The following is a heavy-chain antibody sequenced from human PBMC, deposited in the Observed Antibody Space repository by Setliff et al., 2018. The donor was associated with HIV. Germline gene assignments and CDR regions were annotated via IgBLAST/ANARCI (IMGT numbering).Heavy chain of an antibody. D-gene: IGHD6-6*01. CDR3: ARGGRSLAAQTWFDP. J-gene: IGHJ5*02. V-gene: IGHV4-34*01. CDR1: GGSFSDYY. Sequence: LSLTCAVYGGSFSDYYWSWIRQPPGKGPEWIGEINHSGSTNYNPSLKSRVTISVDTSKNQFSLKLSPVTAADTAVYYCARGGRSLAAQTWFDPWGQGTLVTVSS. CDR2: INHSGST.